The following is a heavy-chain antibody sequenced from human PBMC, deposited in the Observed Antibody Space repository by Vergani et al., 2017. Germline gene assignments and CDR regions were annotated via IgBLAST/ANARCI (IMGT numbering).Heavy chain of an antibody. CDR3: AKDPYSSSYAILGYYYYGMDV. V-gene: IGHV3-30*18. Sequence: QVQLVESGGGVVQPGRSLRLSCAASGFTFSSYGMHWVRQAPGKGLEWVAVIWYDGSNKYYADSVKGRFTISRDNSKNTLYLQMNSLRAEDTAVYYCAKDPYSSSYAILGYYYYGMDVWGQGTTVTVSS. J-gene: IGHJ6*02. CDR1: GFTFSSYG. D-gene: IGHD6-13*01. CDR2: IWYDGSNK.